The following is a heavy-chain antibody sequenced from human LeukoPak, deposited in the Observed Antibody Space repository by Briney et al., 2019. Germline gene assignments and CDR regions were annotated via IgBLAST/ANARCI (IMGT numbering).Heavy chain of an antibody. J-gene: IGHJ4*02. V-gene: IGHV4-30-4*01. CDR2: IYYSGST. CDR1: GGSISSGDYY. CDR3: ARDLARAAGTDSGHDY. Sequence: SQTLSLTCTVSGGSISSGDYYWSWIRQPPGKGLEWIGYIYYSGSTYYNPSLKSRVTISVDTSKNQFSLKLSSVTAADTAVYYCARDLARAAGTDSGHDYWGQGTLVTVSS. D-gene: IGHD6-13*01.